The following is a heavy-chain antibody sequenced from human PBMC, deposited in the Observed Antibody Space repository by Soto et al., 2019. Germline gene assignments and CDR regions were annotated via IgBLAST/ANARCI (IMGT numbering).Heavy chain of an antibody. Sequence: EVQLVESGGGLVQPGGSLRLSCAASGFTFSSYDMHWVRQATGKGLEWVSAIGTAGDTYYPGPVKGRFTISRENAKNSLYLQMNSLRAGDTAVYYCARGMITFGGVIPLEGWFDPWGQGTLVTVSS. CDR3: ARGMITFGGVIPLEGWFDP. J-gene: IGHJ5*02. D-gene: IGHD3-16*02. CDR2: IGTAGDT. V-gene: IGHV3-13*01. CDR1: GFTFSSYD.